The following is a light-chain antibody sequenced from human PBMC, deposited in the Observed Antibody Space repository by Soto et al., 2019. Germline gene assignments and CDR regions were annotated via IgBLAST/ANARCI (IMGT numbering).Light chain of an antibody. CDR1: QSVSSSS. CDR2: TAS. CDR3: QLYGTSPPYT. Sequence: EIVLTQSPGTLSLSPGERATLSCRASQSVSSSSLAWYQQRPGQAPRLLIFTASSRATGTPDRFSGSGSGTDFTLTISSLEPEDFAVYYCQLYGTSPPYTFGPGTKLEIK. J-gene: IGKJ2*01. V-gene: IGKV3-20*01.